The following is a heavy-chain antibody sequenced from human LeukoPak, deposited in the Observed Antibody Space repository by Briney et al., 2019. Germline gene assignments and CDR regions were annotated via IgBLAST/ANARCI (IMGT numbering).Heavy chain of an antibody. D-gene: IGHD3-22*01. V-gene: IGHV4-30-2*01. CDR2: MYHSGST. CDR3: ASTMIRDDAFDK. J-gene: IGHJ3*02. Sequence: PSQTLSLTCAVSGGSISGSVYSWTWIRQPPGKGLDWIGYMYHSGSTYYNPSLKSRVTISVDMSRNQFSLKLSSVTAADTAVYYCASTMIRDDAFDKWGQGTMVTVSA. CDR1: GGSISGSVYS.